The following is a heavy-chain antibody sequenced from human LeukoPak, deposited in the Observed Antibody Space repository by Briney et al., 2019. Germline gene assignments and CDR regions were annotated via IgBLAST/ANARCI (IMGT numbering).Heavy chain of an antibody. J-gene: IGHJ6*02. CDR3: AREQITMVRGVIITTYYYYGMDV. D-gene: IGHD3-10*01. V-gene: IGHV1-8*01. CDR1: GYTFTSDD. Sequence: ASVKVSCKASGYTFTSDDINWVRQATGQELEWMGWMNPNSGNTGYAQKFQGRVTMTRNTSISTDYMELSSLRSEDTAVYYCAREQITMVRGVIITTYYYYGMDVWGQGTTVTVSS. CDR2: MNPNSGNT.